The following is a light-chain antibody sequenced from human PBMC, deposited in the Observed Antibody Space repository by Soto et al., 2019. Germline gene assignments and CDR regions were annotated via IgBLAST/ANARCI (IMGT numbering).Light chain of an antibody. CDR2: RNN. Sequence: QSVLTQPPSASGIPGQRVTISCSGSSSNIGSNYVYWYQQLPGTAPKLLIYRNNQRPSGVPDRFSGPKSGTSASLAISGLRSEDEADYYCAAWDDSLSGYVFGTGTKSPS. J-gene: IGLJ1*01. CDR3: AAWDDSLSGYV. CDR1: SSNIGSNY. V-gene: IGLV1-47*01.